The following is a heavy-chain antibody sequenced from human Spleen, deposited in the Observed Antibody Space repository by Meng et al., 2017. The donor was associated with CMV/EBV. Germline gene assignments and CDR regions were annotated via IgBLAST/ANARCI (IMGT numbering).Heavy chain of an antibody. V-gene: IGHV3-7*04. J-gene: IGHJ5*02. Sequence: GGSLRLSCTASGITFSSSWMSWVRQAPGKGLEWVAKIKGDGSEKYYLDSVKGRFTISRDNAKNSVYLQMNSLRAEDTAVYYCARGLGYCSSTSCYDGNWFDPWGQGTLVTVSS. CDR3: ARGLGYCSSTSCYDGNWFDP. CDR2: IKGDGSEK. D-gene: IGHD2-2*01. CDR1: GITFSSSW.